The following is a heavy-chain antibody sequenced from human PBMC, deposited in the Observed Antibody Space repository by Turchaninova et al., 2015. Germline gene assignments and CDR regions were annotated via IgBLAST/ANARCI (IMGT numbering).Heavy chain of an antibody. D-gene: IGHD6-6*01. Sequence: QVQLQQWGAGLLKPSETLSLTCAVYGGSFRDYPWSWIRQPPWKGLEWIGEINHSGNTNYNPSLKSRVTISMDTSKKQLSLKLRSVTAADTAVYYCARSPFWTIAARPCDNWGQGTLVTVSS. V-gene: IGHV4-34*01. CDR3: ARSPFWTIAARPCDN. CDR2: INHSGNT. J-gene: IGHJ4*02. CDR1: GGSFRDYP.